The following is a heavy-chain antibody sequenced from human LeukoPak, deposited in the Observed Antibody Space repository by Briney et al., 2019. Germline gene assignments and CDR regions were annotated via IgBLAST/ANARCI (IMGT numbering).Heavy chain of an antibody. CDR1: GFTFSSYG. V-gene: IGHV3-33*01. Sequence: PGRSLRLSCAASGFTFSSYGMHWVRQAPGKGLEWVAVIWYDGSKKYYADSVKGRFTIFRDNSKNTLYLQMNSLRAEDTAVYYCARVGAAAQQNWNFDLWGRGALVTVSS. J-gene: IGHJ2*01. D-gene: IGHD6-13*01. CDR2: IWYDGSKK. CDR3: ARVGAAAQQNWNFDL.